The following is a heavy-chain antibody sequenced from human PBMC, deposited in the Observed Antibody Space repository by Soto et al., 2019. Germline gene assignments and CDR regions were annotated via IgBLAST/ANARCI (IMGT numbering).Heavy chain of an antibody. V-gene: IGHV3-9*01. Sequence: SLRLSCAASGFTFSSYGMHWVRQAPGKGLEWVSGISWNSGSIGYADSVKGRFTISRDNAKNSLYLQMNSLRAEDTALYYCAKVGYSYGSHYYYGMDVWGQGTTVTVS. CDR1: GFTFSSYG. J-gene: IGHJ6*02. CDR3: AKVGYSYGSHYYYGMDV. CDR2: ISWNSGSI. D-gene: IGHD5-18*01.